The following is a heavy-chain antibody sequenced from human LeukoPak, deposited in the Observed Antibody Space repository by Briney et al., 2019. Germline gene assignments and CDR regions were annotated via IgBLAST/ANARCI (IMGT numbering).Heavy chain of an antibody. CDR2: IYYSGST. CDR3: ARSGGNSVVDAFDI. Sequence: SETLSLTCTVSGGSISGYYWSWIRRPPGEGLKGIGYIYYSGSTNYNPSLKSRVTISVDTSKNQFSLKLSSVTAADTAVYYCARSGGNSVVDAFDIWGQGTMVTVSS. CDR1: GGSISGYY. J-gene: IGHJ3*02. D-gene: IGHD4-23*01. V-gene: IGHV4-59*01.